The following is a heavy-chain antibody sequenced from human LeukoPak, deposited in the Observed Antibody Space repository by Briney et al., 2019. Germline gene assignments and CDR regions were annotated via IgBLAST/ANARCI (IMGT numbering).Heavy chain of an antibody. CDR2: INTNTGNP. D-gene: IGHD2-2*01. J-gene: IGHJ4*02. CDR1: GYSFTTYA. V-gene: IGHV7-4-1*02. CDR3: ARAPRGYCSSTSCYYFDY. Sequence: ASVKVSCKASGYSFTTYAMNWVRQAPGQGLEWMGWINTNTGNPTYAQGFTGRFVFSLDTSVSTAYLQISSLKAEDTAVYYCARAPRGYCSSTSCYYFDYWGQGTLVTVSS.